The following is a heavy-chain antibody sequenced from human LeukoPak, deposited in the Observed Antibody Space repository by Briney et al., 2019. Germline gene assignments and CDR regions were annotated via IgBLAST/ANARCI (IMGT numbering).Heavy chain of an antibody. V-gene: IGHV1-18*01. D-gene: IGHD1-1*01. J-gene: IGHJ4*02. CDR2: ISPYNGNT. CDR1: GYTFTNYG. CDR3: AILDLEKGFDY. Sequence: GASVGVSCKASGYTFTNYGIDWLRQAPGQGLERMGWISPYNGNTDYAQKFQGRVTMTTDTSTSTAYMELRSLRSDDTAMYYCAILDLEKGFDYWGQGTLVTVSS.